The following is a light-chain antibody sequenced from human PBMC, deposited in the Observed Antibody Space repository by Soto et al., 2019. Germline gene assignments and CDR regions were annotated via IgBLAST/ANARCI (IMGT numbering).Light chain of an antibody. Sequence: HSALTQPASVSGSPGQSITISCTGTSSDVGGYHYVSWYQQHPGKAPKLMIYDVSNRPSGVSNRFSGSKSGNTASLTISGLQAEDEADYYCSSYTSSSTLYVFGTGTQLTVL. V-gene: IGLV2-14*01. J-gene: IGLJ1*01. CDR1: SSDVGGYHY. CDR2: DVS. CDR3: SSYTSSSTLYV.